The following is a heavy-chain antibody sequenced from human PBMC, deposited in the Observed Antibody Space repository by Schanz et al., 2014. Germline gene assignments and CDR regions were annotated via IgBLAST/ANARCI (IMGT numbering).Heavy chain of an antibody. Sequence: EVHLLDSGGGLVQPGGSLRLSCAASGFSFSSYAMGWVRQAPGKGLEWVAFVPFDGSQKFYADSVKGRFTISRDNSKNTLYLQMNSLRAEDTAVYYCAKGRFGELSAFDIWGQGTMXTVSS. J-gene: IGHJ3*02. D-gene: IGHD3-10*01. CDR3: AKGRFGELSAFDI. CDR1: GFSFSSYA. CDR2: VPFDGSQK. V-gene: IGHV3-23*01.